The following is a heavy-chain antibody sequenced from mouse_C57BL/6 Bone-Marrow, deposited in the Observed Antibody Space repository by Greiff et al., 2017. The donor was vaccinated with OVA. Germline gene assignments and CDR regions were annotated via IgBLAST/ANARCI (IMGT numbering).Heavy chain of an antibody. V-gene: IGHV1-50*01. CDR1: GYTFTSYW. J-gene: IGHJ1*03. D-gene: IGHD1-1*01. CDR2: IDPSDSYT. CDR3: ARWNYYGSSYWYFDV. Sequence: VQLQQPGAELVKPGASVKLSCKASGYTFTSYWMQWVKQRPGQGLEWIGEIDPSDSYTNYNQKFKGKATLTVDTSSSTAYMQLSSLTSEDSAVYYCARWNYYGSSYWYFDVWGTGTTVTGSS.